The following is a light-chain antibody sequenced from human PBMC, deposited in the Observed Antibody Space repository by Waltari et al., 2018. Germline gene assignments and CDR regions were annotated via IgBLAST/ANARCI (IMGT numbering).Light chain of an antibody. J-gene: IGLJ2*01. CDR2: EVS. CDR3: SSYAGSHNVV. Sequence: QSALTQPPSASVSPGQSASISCTGISSDAGGYTYFSWYQQHPGNAPKLMIYEVSQPPSGVPDRFSASKSGNTASLIVSGLQAEDEADYYCSSYAGSHNVVFGGGTRLTVL. CDR1: SSDAGGYTY. V-gene: IGLV2-8*01.